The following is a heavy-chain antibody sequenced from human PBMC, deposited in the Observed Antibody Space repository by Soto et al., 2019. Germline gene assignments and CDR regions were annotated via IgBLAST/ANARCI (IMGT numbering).Heavy chain of an antibody. CDR2: ISSSSSYI. J-gene: IGHJ4*02. V-gene: IGHV3-21*01. Sequence: EVQLVESGGGLVKPGGSLRLSCAASGFTFSSYSMNWVRQAPGKGLEWVSSISSSSSYIYYADSVRGLFTISRDNAKNSLYLQMNSLRAEDTAVYYCSRAAAGRFGWGQGTLVTVSS. CDR3: SRAAAGRFG. D-gene: IGHD6-13*01. CDR1: GFTFSSYS.